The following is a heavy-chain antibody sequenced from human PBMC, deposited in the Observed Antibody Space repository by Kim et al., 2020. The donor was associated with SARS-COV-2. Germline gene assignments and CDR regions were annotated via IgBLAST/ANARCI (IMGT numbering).Heavy chain of an antibody. V-gene: IGHV3-7*01. CDR1: GFSFGGYW. CDR2: IQRDGSVE. CDR3: ARIEVPGFFDY. Sequence: GGSLRLSCAASGFSFGGYWMTWVRQAPGKGLEWVAYIQRDGSVEDYLDSVEGRFAISRDNAKNSLYLQMNSLRVDDTAVYYCARIEVPGFFDYWGQGSLVTVSS. J-gene: IGHJ4*02.